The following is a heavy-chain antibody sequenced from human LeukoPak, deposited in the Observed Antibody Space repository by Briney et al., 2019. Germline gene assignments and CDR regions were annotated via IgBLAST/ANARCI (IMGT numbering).Heavy chain of an antibody. D-gene: IGHD3-9*01. CDR2: IYYSGST. V-gene: IGHV4-59*01. J-gene: IGHJ2*01. CDR1: GGSISSYY. Sequence: SETLSLTCTVSGGSISSYYWSWIRQPPGKGLEWIGYIYYSGSTNYNPSLKSRVTISVDTSKNQFSLKLSSVPAADTAVYYCARLVGASSRSYWYFDLWGRGTLVTVSS. CDR3: ARLVGASSRSYWYFDL.